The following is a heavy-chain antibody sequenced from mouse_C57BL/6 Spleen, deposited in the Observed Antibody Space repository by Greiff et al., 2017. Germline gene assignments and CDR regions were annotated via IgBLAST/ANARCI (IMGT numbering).Heavy chain of an antibody. V-gene: IGHV1-18*01. J-gene: IGHJ4*01. CDR2: INPNNGGT. D-gene: IGHD2-1*01. CDR3: ARNDYGNYPHYYDAMDY. CDR1: GYTFTDYN. Sequence: EVQLQQSGPELVKPGASVKIPCKASGYTFTDYNMDWVKQSHGKSLEWIGDINPNNGGTIYNQKFKGKATLTVDKSSSTAYMELRSLTSEDTAVYYCARNDYGNYPHYYDAMDYWGQGTSVTVSS.